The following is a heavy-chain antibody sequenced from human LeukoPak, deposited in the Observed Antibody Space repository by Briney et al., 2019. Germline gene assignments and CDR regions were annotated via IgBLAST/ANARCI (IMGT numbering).Heavy chain of an antibody. CDR2: IYTSGST. CDR1: GGSINNYY. D-gene: IGHD5-12*01. V-gene: IGHV4-4*07. J-gene: IGHJ6*04. CDR3: ARAGYSGSDFSV. Sequence: SETLSLTCTVSGGSINNYYWNWIRQSAGKGLEWIGRIYTSGSTNYNPSLKSRVAMSVDASKNQFSLKLSSVTATDTAVYYCARAGYSGSDFSVWGKGSTVTVSS.